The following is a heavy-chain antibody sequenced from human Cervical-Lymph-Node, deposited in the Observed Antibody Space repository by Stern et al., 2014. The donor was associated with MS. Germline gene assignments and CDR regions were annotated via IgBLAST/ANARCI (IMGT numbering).Heavy chain of an antibody. V-gene: IGHV3-21*01. CDR3: ARSALYSSNWAPFDY. CDR2: ISASGSYI. CDR1: GFIFSNHN. D-gene: IGHD6-13*01. J-gene: IGHJ4*02. Sequence: VQLVESGGGLVKPGGSLRLSCAASGFIFSNHNMNWVRQAPGKGLEWILSISASGSYIYYADSVKGRFAISRDNAENSLFLQMNSLRVEDTAVYYCARSALYSSNWAPFDYWGQGTLVSVSS.